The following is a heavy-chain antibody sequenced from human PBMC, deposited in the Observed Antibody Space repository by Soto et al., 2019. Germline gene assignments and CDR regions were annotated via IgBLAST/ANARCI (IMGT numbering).Heavy chain of an antibody. CDR1: GYIFVNYG. J-gene: IGHJ6*02. CDR2: ISPYTGNT. Sequence: ASVKVSCKASGYIFVNYGIAWVRQAPRQGLEWMGWISPYTGNTHSASKVQGRLTMTTDTSTSTAYMDLGSLTSDDTAVYYCVMVDNYVTPTLQDVRGQGTTVTVSS. V-gene: IGHV1-18*01. D-gene: IGHD3-16*01. CDR3: VMVDNYVTPTLQDV.